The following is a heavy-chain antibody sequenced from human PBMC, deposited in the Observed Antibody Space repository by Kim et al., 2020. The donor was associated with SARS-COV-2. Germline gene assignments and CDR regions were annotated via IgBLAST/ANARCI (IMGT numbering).Heavy chain of an antibody. CDR2: ITKYDGRT. CDR3: AKDHPSSGWPTFDY. V-gene: IGHV3-23*01. Sequence: GGSLRLSCAASGYNINTFAMSWVRQAPGKGLEWVSDITKYDGRTYYAESVRGRFTISRDNSKKTVYLQMDSLRAEDTGLYYCAKDHPSSGWPTFDYWGQG. CDR1: GYNINTFA. D-gene: IGHD6-19*01. J-gene: IGHJ4*02.